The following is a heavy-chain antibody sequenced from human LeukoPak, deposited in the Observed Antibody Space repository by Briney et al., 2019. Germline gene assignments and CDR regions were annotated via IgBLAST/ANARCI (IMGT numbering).Heavy chain of an antibody. D-gene: IGHD4/OR15-4a*01. Sequence: PGGSLRLSCAASGFTFSSYGMHWARQAPGKGLEWVASINHNGNVNYYVDSVKGRLTISRDNAKNSLYLEMSSLRDEDTAVYYCARDLAWGAYWGQGTLVTVSS. V-gene: IGHV3-7*01. CDR2: INHNGNVN. J-gene: IGHJ4*02. CDR3: ARDLAWGAY. CDR1: GFTFSSYG.